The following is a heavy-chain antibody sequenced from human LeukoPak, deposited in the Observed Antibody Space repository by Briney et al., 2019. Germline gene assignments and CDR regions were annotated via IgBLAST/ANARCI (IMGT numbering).Heavy chain of an antibody. V-gene: IGHV1-69*05. D-gene: IGHD3-10*01. J-gene: IGHJ1*01. CDR2: IIPIFGTA. Sequence: GASVKVSCKASAGTFSSYAISWVRQAPGQGLEWMGGIIPIFGTANYAQKYQGRVTITTDESTSTAYMELSSLRSEDTAVYYCASPSEGSGTLEYFQHWGQGTLVTVSS. CDR1: AGTFSSYA. CDR3: ASPSEGSGTLEYFQH.